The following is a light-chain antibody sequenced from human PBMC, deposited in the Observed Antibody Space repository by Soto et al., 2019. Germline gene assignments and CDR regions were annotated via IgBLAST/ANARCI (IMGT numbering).Light chain of an antibody. CDR2: SNN. J-gene: IGLJ3*02. V-gene: IGLV1-44*01. Sequence: QPVLTQPPSASGTPGQRVTISCSGSSSNIGSNTVNWYQQLPGTAPKLLIYSNNQRPSGVPDRLSGSKSGTSASLAISGLQYEDEADYYCAAWDDSLNGPWVFGGGTKLTVL. CDR1: SSNIGSNT. CDR3: AAWDDSLNGPWV.